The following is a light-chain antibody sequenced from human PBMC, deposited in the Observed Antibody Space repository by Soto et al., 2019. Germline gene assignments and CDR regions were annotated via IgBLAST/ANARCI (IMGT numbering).Light chain of an antibody. V-gene: IGLV2-14*01. CDR3: SSYTTGSTVVV. CDR2: DVS. J-gene: IGLJ3*02. CDR1: SSDVRGYNY. Sequence: QSALTQPASVSASPGQSITISCTGSSSDVRGYNYVSWFQQHPGKAPKLMIYDVSNRPSGISDRFSGSKSGNTASLTISGLQAEDEADYYCSSYTTGSTVVVFSGGTKLTVL.